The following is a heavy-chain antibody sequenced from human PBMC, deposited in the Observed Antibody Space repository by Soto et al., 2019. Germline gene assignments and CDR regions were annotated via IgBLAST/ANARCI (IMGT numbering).Heavy chain of an antibody. D-gene: IGHD3-16*01. CDR3: AKDEMITFGGAVDY. CDR1: GFTFSSYG. Sequence: QVQLVESGGGVVQPGRSLRLSCAASGFTFSSYGMHWVRQAPGKGLEWVAVISYDGSNKYYADSVKGRFTISRDNSKNTLYLQMNSLSAEDTAVYYCAKDEMITFGGAVDYWGQGTLVTVSS. CDR2: ISYDGSNK. V-gene: IGHV3-30*18. J-gene: IGHJ4*02.